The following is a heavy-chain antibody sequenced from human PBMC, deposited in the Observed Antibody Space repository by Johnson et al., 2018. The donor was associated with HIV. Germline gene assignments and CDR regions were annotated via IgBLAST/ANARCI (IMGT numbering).Heavy chain of an antibody. CDR3: ASTLTGDFGAFDI. V-gene: IGHV3-30*04. CDR2: ISYDGGNK. Sequence: QVQLVESGGGVVQPGRSLRLSCAASGFTFSSYAMHWVRQAPGKGLEWVAVISYDGGNKYYADSVKGRFTISSDNSKNTLYLQMNSLRAEDTAVYYCASTLTGDFGAFDIWGQGTMVTVSS. J-gene: IGHJ3*02. CDR1: GFTFSSYA. D-gene: IGHD7-27*01.